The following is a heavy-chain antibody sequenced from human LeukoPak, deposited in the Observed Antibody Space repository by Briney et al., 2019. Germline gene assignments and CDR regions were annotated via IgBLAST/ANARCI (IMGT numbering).Heavy chain of an antibody. CDR1: GFSLSSYW. D-gene: IGHD1-26*01. CDR3: AKASGSFHFYYYGMDV. CDR2: IKQDGSDK. V-gene: IGHV3-7*01. J-gene: IGHJ6*02. Sequence: GGSLRLSCVGSGFSLSSYWMNWVRQAPGKGLEWVANIKQDGSDKYYVDSVKGRFTISRDNAKNSMYLQVNSLRAEDTAVYYCAKASGSFHFYYYGMDVWGQGTTVTVSS.